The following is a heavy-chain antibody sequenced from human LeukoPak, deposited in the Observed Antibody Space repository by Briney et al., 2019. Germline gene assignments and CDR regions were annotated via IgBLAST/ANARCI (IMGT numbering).Heavy chain of an antibody. Sequence: GGSLRLSCAASGFSVSGNYMSWVRQASGKGLEWVSVIYSGGSIYYADSVKGRFTISRDNSKNTLYLQMNSLRAEDTAVYYCAKDARRTFGLSSGLYRGSYYFDYWGQGTLVTVSS. J-gene: IGHJ4*02. D-gene: IGHD6-19*01. CDR2: IYSGGSI. CDR1: GFSVSGNY. CDR3: AKDARRTFGLSSGLYRGSYYFDY. V-gene: IGHV3-66*02.